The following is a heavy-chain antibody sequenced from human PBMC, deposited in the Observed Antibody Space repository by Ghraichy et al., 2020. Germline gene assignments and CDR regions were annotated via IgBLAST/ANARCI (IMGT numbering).Heavy chain of an antibody. CDR1: GGSLSGYY. CDR2: INHSGST. Sequence: SETLSLTCAVYGGSLSGYYWSWIRQPPGKGLEWIGEINHSGSTNYSPSLKSRVTISVDTSKSQFSLRLSSVTAADTAVYYCAKEGQVAAGNGDWFDPWGPGTLVTVSS. J-gene: IGHJ5*02. D-gene: IGHD6-13*01. CDR3: AKEGQVAAGNGDWFDP. V-gene: IGHV4-34*01.